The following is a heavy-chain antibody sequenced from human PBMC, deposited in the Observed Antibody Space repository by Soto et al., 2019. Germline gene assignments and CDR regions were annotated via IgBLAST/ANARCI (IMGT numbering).Heavy chain of an antibody. CDR1: GFTFTTSA. Sequence: QMQLVQSGPEVKKPGTSVKVSCTASGFTFTTSAVQWVRQARGQPLEWIGWIVVGSDSTNYAQRFQERVTITRDMSTSTAYMELSSLTSEDTAVYYCAAGYCSGGSCYDYYCNGMDVWGQGTTVTVSS. CDR2: IVVGSDST. V-gene: IGHV1-58*01. J-gene: IGHJ6*02. CDR3: AAGYCSGGSCYDYYCNGMDV. D-gene: IGHD2-15*01.